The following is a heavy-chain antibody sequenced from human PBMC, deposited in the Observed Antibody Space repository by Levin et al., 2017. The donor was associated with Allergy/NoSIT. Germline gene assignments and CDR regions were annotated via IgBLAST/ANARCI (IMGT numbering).Heavy chain of an antibody. J-gene: IGHJ3*02. Sequence: GESLKISCAASGFTFSSYGMHWVRQAPGKGLEWVAVIWYDGSNKYYADSVKGRFTISRDNSKNTLYLQMNSLRAEDTAVYYCAILTGSDDAFDIWGQGTMVTVSS. D-gene: IGHD3-9*01. CDR3: AILTGSDDAFDI. CDR1: GFTFSSYG. V-gene: IGHV3-33*01. CDR2: IWYDGSNK.